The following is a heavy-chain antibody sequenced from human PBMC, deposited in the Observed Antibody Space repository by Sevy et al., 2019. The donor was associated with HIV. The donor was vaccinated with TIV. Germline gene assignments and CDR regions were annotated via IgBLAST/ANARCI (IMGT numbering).Heavy chain of an antibody. Sequence: GGSLRLSCAASGFTFSSYAMSWVRQAPGKGLEWVSAISGSGGSTYYADSVKGRFTISRDNSKNTLYLQMNSLRAEDMAVYYCAKDSGSYSYFDYWGQGTLVTVSS. D-gene: IGHD1-26*01. CDR1: GFTFSSYA. V-gene: IGHV3-23*01. J-gene: IGHJ4*02. CDR3: AKDSGSYSYFDY. CDR2: ISGSGGST.